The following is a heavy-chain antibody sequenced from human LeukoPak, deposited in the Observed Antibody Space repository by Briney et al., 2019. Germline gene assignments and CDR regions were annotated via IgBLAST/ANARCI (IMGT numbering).Heavy chain of an antibody. V-gene: IGHV4-59*02. CDR1: GVSVSTYY. Sequence: ASETLSLTCTVSGVSVSTYYWSWIRQSPGKGLEWLAYIHYSGSTNINPSLKGRLAISIDTSKNQFSLKVNSVTAADTAVYYCARDIYGSGYGFFDYWGQGTLVTVSS. CDR3: ARDIYGSGYGFFDY. D-gene: IGHD3-10*01. J-gene: IGHJ4*02. CDR2: IHYSGST.